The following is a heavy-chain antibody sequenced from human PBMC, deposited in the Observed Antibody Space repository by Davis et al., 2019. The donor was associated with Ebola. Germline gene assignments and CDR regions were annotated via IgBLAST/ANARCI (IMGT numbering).Heavy chain of an antibody. Sequence: SVKVSCKASGGTFSSYAISWVRQAPGQGLEWMGGIIPILGIANYAQKFQGRVTITADKSTSTAYMELSSLRSEDTAVYYCARVDVVVVPAAQEDRRAFDIWGQGTMVTVSS. J-gene: IGHJ3*02. CDR1: GGTFSSYA. CDR2: IIPILGIA. D-gene: IGHD2-2*01. CDR3: ARVDVVVVPAAQEDRRAFDI. V-gene: IGHV1-69*10.